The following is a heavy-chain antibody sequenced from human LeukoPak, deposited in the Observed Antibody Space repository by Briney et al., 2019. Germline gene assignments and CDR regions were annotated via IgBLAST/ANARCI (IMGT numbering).Heavy chain of an antibody. V-gene: IGHV3-21*01. CDR3: ARVPYDFWSGYFDY. Sequence: GGSLRLSCAASGFTFSRYSINWVRQAPGEGLEWVSSISSSSTYIYYADSVKGRFTISRDNAKNSLYLQMNSLRAEDTAVYYCARVPYDFWSGYFDYWGQGALVTVSS. CDR1: GFTFSRYS. J-gene: IGHJ4*02. CDR2: ISSSSTYI. D-gene: IGHD3-3*01.